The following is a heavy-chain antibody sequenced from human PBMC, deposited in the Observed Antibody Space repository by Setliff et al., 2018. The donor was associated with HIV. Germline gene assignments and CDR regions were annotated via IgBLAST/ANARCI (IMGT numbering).Heavy chain of an antibody. D-gene: IGHD3-3*01. Sequence: ASVKVSCKASGYTFTGYYMHWVRQAPGQGLEWMGWINPNSGGTNYAQKFQGRVTMTRDTSISTAYMELSSLRSEDTAVYYCARTPRITIFGVASPGAFDIWGQGTMVTVSS. J-gene: IGHJ3*02. CDR1: GYTFTGYY. CDR3: ARTPRITIFGVASPGAFDI. V-gene: IGHV1-2*02. CDR2: INPNSGGT.